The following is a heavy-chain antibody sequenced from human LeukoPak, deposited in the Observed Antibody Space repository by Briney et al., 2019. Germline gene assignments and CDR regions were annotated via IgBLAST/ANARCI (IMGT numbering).Heavy chain of an antibody. V-gene: IGHV4-4*02. CDR3: ARVNINNWHSCDY. CDR1: GVSISSNNW. J-gene: IGHJ4*02. D-gene: IGHD1-1*01. Sequence: SETLSLTCAVSGVSISSNNWWGWVRQPPGKGLEWIGEIYHSGSPNYNPSLKSRVTISVDKSRNHFSLNLSSVTAADTAVYYCARVNINNWHSCDYWGQGTLVTVSS. CDR2: IYHSGSP.